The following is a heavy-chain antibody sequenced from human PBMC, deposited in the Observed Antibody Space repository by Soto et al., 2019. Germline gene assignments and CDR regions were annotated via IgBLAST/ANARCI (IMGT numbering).Heavy chain of an antibody. Sequence: GQYLKISCTVCGYRVTIYWISWVRQKPGKGLEWMGRIDPSDSYTNYSPSFQGHVTISADKSISTAYLQWSSLKASDTAMYDCARPGGILAFAELDYWGQGNLVTVS. CDR2: IDPSDSYT. J-gene: IGHJ4*02. CDR1: GYRVTIYW. D-gene: IGHD1-26*01. V-gene: IGHV5-10-1*01. CDR3: ARPGGILAFAELDY.